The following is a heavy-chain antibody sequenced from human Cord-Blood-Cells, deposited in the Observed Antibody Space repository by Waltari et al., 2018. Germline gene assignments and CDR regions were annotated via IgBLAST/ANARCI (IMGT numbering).Heavy chain of an antibody. V-gene: IGHV4-39*01. J-gene: IGHJ4*02. Sequence: QLQLQESGPGLVKPSETLSLTCTVSGGSISSSSYYWGWIRQPPGKGLEWIGSIYYSGSTYYNPSLKSRVPISVDMSKNQFSLKLSSVTAADTAVYYCARHFGAYYDFWSGYFDYWGQGTLVTVSS. CDR1: GGSISSSSYY. CDR3: ARHFGAYYDFWSGYFDY. D-gene: IGHD3-3*01. CDR2: IYYSGST.